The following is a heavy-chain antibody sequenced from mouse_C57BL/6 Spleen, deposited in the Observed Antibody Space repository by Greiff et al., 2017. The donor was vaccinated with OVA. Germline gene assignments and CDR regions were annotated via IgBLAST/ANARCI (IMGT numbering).Heavy chain of an antibody. J-gene: IGHJ4*01. CDR1: GYAFSSSW. CDR3: ARNDYDAMDY. V-gene: IGHV1-82*01. CDR2: IYPGDGDT. Sequence: VQGVESGPELVKPGASVKISCKASGYAFSSSWMNWVKQRPGKGLEWIGRIYPGDGDTNYNGKFKGKATLTADKSSSTAYMQLSSLTSEDSAVYFCARNDYDAMDYWGQGTSVTVSS.